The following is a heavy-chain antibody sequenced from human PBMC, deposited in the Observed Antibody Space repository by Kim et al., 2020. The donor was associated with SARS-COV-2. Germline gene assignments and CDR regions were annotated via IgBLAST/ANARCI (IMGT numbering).Heavy chain of an antibody. CDR2: IKSKTDGGTT. J-gene: IGHJ4*02. D-gene: IGHD3-3*01. CDR1: GFTFSNAW. CDR3: TTARITIFGASSY. Sequence: GGSLRLSCAASGFTFSNAWMSWVRQAPGKGLEWVGRIKSKTDGGTTDYAAPVKGRFTISRDDSKNTLYLQMNSLKTEDTAVYYCTTARITIFGASSYWGQGTLVTVSS. V-gene: IGHV3-15*01.